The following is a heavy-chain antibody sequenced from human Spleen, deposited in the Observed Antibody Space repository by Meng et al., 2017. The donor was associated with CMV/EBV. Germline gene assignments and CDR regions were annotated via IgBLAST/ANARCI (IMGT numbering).Heavy chain of an antibody. CDR2: ISSSGSTI. CDR3: ARVWLL. Sequence: GESLKISCAASGFTFSNAWMSWVRQAPGKGLEWVSYISSSGSTIYYADSVKGRFTISRDNAKNSLYLQMDSLRAEDTALYYCARVWLLGGQGTLVTVSS. V-gene: IGHV3-11*04. D-gene: IGHD3-16*01. CDR1: GFTFSNAW. J-gene: IGHJ4*02.